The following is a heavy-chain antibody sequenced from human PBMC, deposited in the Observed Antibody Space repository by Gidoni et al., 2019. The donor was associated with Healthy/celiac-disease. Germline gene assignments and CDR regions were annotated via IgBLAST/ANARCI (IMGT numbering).Heavy chain of an antibody. V-gene: IGHV1-46*01. CDR3: ARDLGRLWLQGCFDY. CDR1: GYTFTSYY. Sequence: QVQLVQSGAEVKKPGASVKVSCKASGYTFTSYYMHWVRQAPGQGLEWMGIINPSGGSTSYAQKFQGRVTMTRDTSTSTVYMELSSLRSEDTAVYYCARDLGRLWLQGCFDYWGQGTLVTVSS. J-gene: IGHJ4*02. D-gene: IGHD5-18*01. CDR2: INPSGGST.